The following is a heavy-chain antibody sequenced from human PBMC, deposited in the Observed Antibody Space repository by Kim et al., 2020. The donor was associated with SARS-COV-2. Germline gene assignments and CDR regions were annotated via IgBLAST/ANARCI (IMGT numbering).Heavy chain of an antibody. V-gene: IGHV4-39*01. J-gene: IGHJ5*02. CDR2: IYYSGST. D-gene: IGHD6-13*01. Sequence: SETLSLTCTVSGGSISSSSYYWGWIRQPPGKGLEWIGSIYYSGSTYYNPSLKSRVTISVDTSKNQFSLKLSSVTAADTAVYYCAGALAAAGTPDWFDPWGQGTLVTVSS. CDR3: AGALAAAGTPDWFDP. CDR1: GGSISSSSYY.